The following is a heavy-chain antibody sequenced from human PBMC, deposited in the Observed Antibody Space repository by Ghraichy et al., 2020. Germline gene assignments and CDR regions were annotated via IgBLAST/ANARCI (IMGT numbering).Heavy chain of an antibody. Sequence: GESLNISCEASGFTFSSYWMTWVRQAPGKGLEWVANIKEDGSDTYYVDSVKGRFTISRDNAKNSLYLQMNSLRAEDTAVYYCAREKHNDLYESNWFDPWGQGTLVTVSS. CDR2: IKEDGSDT. CDR3: AREKHNDLYESNWFDP. J-gene: IGHJ5*02. CDR1: GFTFSSYW. V-gene: IGHV3-7*03. D-gene: IGHD3-3*01.